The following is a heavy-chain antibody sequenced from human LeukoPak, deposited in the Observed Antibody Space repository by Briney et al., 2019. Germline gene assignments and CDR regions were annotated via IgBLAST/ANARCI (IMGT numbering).Heavy chain of an antibody. D-gene: IGHD3-10*01. CDR3: ARLSAYYYGSYFYYYMDV. CDR1: GFTFSSYT. J-gene: IGHJ6*03. V-gene: IGHV3-21*01. CDR2: ISSSSRDI. Sequence: GGSLRLSCAASGFTFSSYTMNWVRQAPGKGLEWVAAISSSSRDIFYADSVKGRFSISRDNTQNSLSLRMNSLRAEDTALYYCARLSAYYYGSYFYYYMDVWGKGTTVTVSS.